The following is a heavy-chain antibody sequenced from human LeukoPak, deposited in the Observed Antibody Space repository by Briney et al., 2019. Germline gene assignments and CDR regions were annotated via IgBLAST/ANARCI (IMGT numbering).Heavy chain of an antibody. Sequence: SETLSLTCTVSGGSISSSSYYWGWIRQPPGKGLEWIGSIYYSGSTYYNPSLKSRVTISVDTSKNQFSLKLSSVTAADTAVYYCARDKYYYGSFDYWGQGTLVTVSS. J-gene: IGHJ4*02. CDR1: GGSISSSSYY. CDR2: IYYSGST. V-gene: IGHV4-39*07. CDR3: ARDKYYYGSFDY. D-gene: IGHD3-10*01.